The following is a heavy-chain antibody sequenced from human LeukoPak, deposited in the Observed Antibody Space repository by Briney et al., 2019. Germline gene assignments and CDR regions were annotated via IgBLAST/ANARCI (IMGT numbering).Heavy chain of an antibody. Sequence: KSSETLSLTCTVSGGSIGSGGHYWSWIRQHPGKGLEWIGYIYNSRRSYYNPSLKSRVTMSLDTSKSQFSLSLTSLTAADTAVYYCARDYGDYAWFDPWGQGTLVTVSS. CDR3: ARDYGDYAWFDP. D-gene: IGHD4-17*01. J-gene: IGHJ5*02. CDR1: GGSIGSGGHY. CDR2: IYNSRRS. V-gene: IGHV4-31*03.